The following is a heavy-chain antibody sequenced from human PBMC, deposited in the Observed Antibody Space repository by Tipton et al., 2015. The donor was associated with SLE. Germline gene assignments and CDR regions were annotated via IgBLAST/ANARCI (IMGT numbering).Heavy chain of an antibody. CDR2: IYNSGIT. CDR3: ARSLDAAALFDY. CDR1: GDSFSSGSSS. V-gene: IGHV4-61*02. Sequence: TLSLTCTVSGDSFSSGSSSWNWVRQPAGKGLEWIGLIYNSGITNYSPSLKSRLTISIDMSKNQFSLKLTSVTAADTAVYYCARSLDAAALFDYWGQGALVTVSS. D-gene: IGHD2-2*01. J-gene: IGHJ4*02.